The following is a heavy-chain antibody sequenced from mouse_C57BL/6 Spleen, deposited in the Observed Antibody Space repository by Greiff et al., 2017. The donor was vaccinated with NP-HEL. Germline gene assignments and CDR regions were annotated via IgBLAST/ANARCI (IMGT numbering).Heavy chain of an antibody. J-gene: IGHJ2*01. CDR3: ARIITTVVDLDY. CDR1: GFNIKDYY. CDR2: IDPEVGET. D-gene: IGHD1-1*01. V-gene: IGHV14-2*01. Sequence: VQLKESGAELVKPGASVKLSCTASGFNIKDYYMHWVKQRTEQGLEWIGRIDPEVGETKYAPKFQGKATITADTSSNTAYLQLSSLTSEDTAVYYCARIITTVVDLDYWGQGTTLTVSS.